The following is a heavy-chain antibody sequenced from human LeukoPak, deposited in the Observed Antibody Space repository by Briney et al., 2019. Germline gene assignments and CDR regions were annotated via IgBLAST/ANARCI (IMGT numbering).Heavy chain of an antibody. J-gene: IGHJ4*02. Sequence: GGSLRLSCAASGFTFSSYAMSWVRQAPGKGLEWVSAISGSGGSTYYADSVKGRFTISRDNSKNTLCLQMNSLRAEDTAVYYCAKDHVFYSSRWLFDYWGQGTLVTVSS. CDR1: GFTFSSYA. CDR2: ISGSGGST. D-gene: IGHD6-13*01. CDR3: AKDHVFYSSRWLFDY. V-gene: IGHV3-23*01.